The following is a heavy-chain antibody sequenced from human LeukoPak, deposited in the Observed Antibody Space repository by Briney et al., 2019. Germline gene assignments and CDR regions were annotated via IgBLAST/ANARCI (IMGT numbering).Heavy chain of an antibody. CDR2: INHSGST. CDR1: GGSFSGYY. J-gene: IGHJ4*02. V-gene: IGHV4-34*01. CDR3: ARGPSLYSSGPYDY. D-gene: IGHD6-19*01. Sequence: SETLSLTCAVYGGSFSGYYWSWIRQPPGKGLEWFGEINHSGSTNYNPSLKSRVTISVDTSKNQFSLKLSSVTAADTAVYYCARGPSLYSSGPYDYWGQGTLVTVSS.